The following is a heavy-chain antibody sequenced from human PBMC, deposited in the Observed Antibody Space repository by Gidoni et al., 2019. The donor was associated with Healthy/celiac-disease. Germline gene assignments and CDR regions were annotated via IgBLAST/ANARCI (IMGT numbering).Heavy chain of an antibody. CDR2: ISGSGGST. Sequence: EVQLLESGGGLVQPGGSLRLSCAASGSTFSSHAMSWVRQAPGKGLEWVSAISGSGGSTYYADSVKGRFTISRDNSKNTLYLQMNSLRAEDTAVYYCARYIRGRIAVAGTGDFFDYWGQGTLVTVSS. CDR1: GSTFSSHA. CDR3: ARYIRGRIAVAGTGDFFDY. D-gene: IGHD6-19*01. J-gene: IGHJ4*02. V-gene: IGHV3-23*01.